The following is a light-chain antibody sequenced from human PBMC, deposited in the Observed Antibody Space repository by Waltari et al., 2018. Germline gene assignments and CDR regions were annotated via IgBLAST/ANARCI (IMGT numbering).Light chain of an antibody. J-gene: IGLJ3*02. V-gene: IGLV1-44*01. CDR1: SSNIGSNT. CDR3: AAWDDSLNGPA. Sequence: QSVLTQPPSASGTPGQRVTISCSGSSSNIGSNTVNWYQQLPGTAPKLHIYSNNQRPSGVPDRFSGYKSGTSASLAISGLQAEDEADYYCAAWDDSLNGPAFGGGTKLTVL. CDR2: SNN.